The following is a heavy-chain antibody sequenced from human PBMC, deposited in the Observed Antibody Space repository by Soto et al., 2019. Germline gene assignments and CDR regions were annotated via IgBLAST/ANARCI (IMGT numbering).Heavy chain of an antibody. V-gene: IGHV3-23*01. D-gene: IGHD6-13*01. CDR3: AKRPLTAAGFDY. Sequence: EVQLLESGGGLVQPGGSLRLSCAASGSTFSNYAMTWVRQAPEKGQEWVSVITGSGGGTYFVDSVKGRFTISRDNSKNTVYLQMNSLRAEDTAVYYCAKRPLTAAGFDYWCQGTLVTVSS. J-gene: IGHJ4*02. CDR2: ITGSGGGT. CDR1: GSTFSNYA.